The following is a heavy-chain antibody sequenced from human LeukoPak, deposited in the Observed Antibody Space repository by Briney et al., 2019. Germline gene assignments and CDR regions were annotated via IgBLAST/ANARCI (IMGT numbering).Heavy chain of an antibody. CDR1: GFTFSRYG. CDR3: AKFWTGVAATPAY. V-gene: IGHV3-30*18. D-gene: IGHD2-15*01. Sequence: PGGSLRLSCAASGFTFSRYGMHWVRQAPGKGLEWVAVISYDGTNKYYADSVKGRFTISRDNSKNTLYLQMNSLRTGDTAVYYCAKFWTGVAATPAYWGQGTLVTVSS. CDR2: ISYDGTNK. J-gene: IGHJ4*02.